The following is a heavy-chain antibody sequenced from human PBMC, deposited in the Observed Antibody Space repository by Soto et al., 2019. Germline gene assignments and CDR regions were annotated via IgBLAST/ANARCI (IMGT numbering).Heavy chain of an antibody. CDR1: GFSLSTSGVG. CDR3: AHKKFQYQLLSSAFDI. V-gene: IGHV2-5*01. CDR2: IYWNDDK. D-gene: IGHD2-2*01. J-gene: IGHJ3*02. Sequence: SGPTLVNPTQTLTLTCTFSGFSLSTSGVGVGWIRQPPGKALEWLALIYWNDDKRYSPSLKSRLTITKDTSKNQVVLTMTNMDPVDTATYYCAHKKFQYQLLSSAFDIWGQGTMVTVSS.